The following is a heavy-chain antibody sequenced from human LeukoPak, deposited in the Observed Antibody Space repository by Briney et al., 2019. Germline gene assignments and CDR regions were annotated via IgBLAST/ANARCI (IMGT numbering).Heavy chain of an antibody. D-gene: IGHD1-1*01. CDR1: GGSFSGYY. Sequence: SETLSLTCAVYGGSFSGYYWSWIRQPPGKGLEWIGEINHSGSTNYNPSLKSRVTISVDTSRNQFSLKLSSVTAADTAVYYCARALSLDDAFDIWGQGTMVTVSS. CDR2: INHSGST. V-gene: IGHV4-34*01. CDR3: ARALSLDDAFDI. J-gene: IGHJ3*02.